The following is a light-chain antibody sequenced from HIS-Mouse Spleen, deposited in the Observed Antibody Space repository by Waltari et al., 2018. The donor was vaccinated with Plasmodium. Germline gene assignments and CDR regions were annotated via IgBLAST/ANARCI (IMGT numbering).Light chain of an antibody. Sequence: EIVMTHSPATMSVSPGERATLSCRASQRVSSNLAWYQQKPGQAPRLLIYGASTRATGIPARFSGSGSGTEFTLTISSLQSEDFAVYYCQQYNNCSFTFGPGTKVDIK. CDR2: GAS. CDR3: QQYNNCSFT. J-gene: IGKJ3*01. CDR1: QRVSSN. V-gene: IGKV3-15*01.